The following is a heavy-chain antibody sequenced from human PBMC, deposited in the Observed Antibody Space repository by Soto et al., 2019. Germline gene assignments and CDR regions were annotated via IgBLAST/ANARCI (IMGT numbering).Heavy chain of an antibody. CDR1: GGSLSGYY. Sequence: QVNLQHGAPGPLRPLGTLSLTCGGSGGSLSGYYWAWTPQPPGKGLEWIGEINDRGSINYNPSLKRRVSISVDTSKNHYSLHLRSVTAADTAVYYCARESHDILTGPPWVWYFDLWGRGTLVTVSS. J-gene: IGHJ2*01. V-gene: IGHV4-34*01. CDR2: INDRGSI. CDR3: ARESHDILTGPPWVWYFDL. D-gene: IGHD3-9*01.